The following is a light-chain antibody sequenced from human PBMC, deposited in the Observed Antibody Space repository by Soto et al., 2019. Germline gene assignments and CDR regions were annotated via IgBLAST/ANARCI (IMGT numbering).Light chain of an antibody. CDR2: DAS. V-gene: IGKV3D-20*01. J-gene: IGKJ4*01. Sequence: ILLAQSSATLLFSPGVRGTASLRGSQSVSSSYLAWYQQKPGLAPRLLIYDASSRATGIPDRFSGGGSGTDFTLTISRLEPEDFAVYYCQQFSSYPLTFGGGTKVDIK. CDR1: QSVSSSY. CDR3: QQFSSYPLT.